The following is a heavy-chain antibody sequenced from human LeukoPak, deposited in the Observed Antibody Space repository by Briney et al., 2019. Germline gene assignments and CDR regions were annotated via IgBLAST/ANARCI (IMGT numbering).Heavy chain of an antibody. J-gene: IGHJ6*02. CDR2: INHNGNVN. Sequence: QPGGSLRRSCAASGFTFSSYWMNWARQAPGQGLEWVASINHNGNVNYYVDSVKGRFTISRDNAKNSLYLQMSNLRAEDTAVYFCARGGGLDVWGQGATVTVSS. CDR3: ARGGGLDV. V-gene: IGHV3-7*03. D-gene: IGHD3-16*01. CDR1: GFTFSSYW.